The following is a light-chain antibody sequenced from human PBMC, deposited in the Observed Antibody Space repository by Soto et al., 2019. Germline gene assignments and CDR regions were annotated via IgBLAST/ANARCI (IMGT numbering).Light chain of an antibody. CDR2: EVT. CDR3: SSFTSTSTRL. J-gene: IGLJ1*01. CDR1: SSDIGSYDY. V-gene: IGLV2-14*01. Sequence: QSALTQPASVSGSPGQSITISCTGTSSDIGSYDYVSWYQQHPGKAPNLIIYEVTDRPSGVSNRFSGSKSGNTASLTISGLQAEDEADCYCSSFTSTSTRLFGSGTKVTVL.